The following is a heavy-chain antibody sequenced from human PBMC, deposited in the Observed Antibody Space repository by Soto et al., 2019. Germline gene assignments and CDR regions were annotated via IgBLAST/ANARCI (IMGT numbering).Heavy chain of an antibody. Sequence: SETLSLTCAVSGFSISSGYYWGWIRQPPGKGLEWIANIYHSGRTYYSPSLKRRVTMSVDTSKNHSSLTLPSVPAKDTALYYCARDDGYWGQGTLVTVSS. CDR1: GFSISSGYY. J-gene: IGHJ4*02. CDR2: IYHSGRT. CDR3: ARDDGY. V-gene: IGHV4-38-2*02.